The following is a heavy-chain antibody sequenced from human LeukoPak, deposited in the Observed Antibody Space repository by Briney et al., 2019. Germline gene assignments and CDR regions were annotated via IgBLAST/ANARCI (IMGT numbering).Heavy chain of an antibody. D-gene: IGHD1/OR15-1a*01. Sequence: GESLKISCEGSGYWFTSYWIGWGRQKPRKGLEWMGDIYPGDSDTIYSPSFQSQVTISVDKSMRTAYLQWSSLNASDTAIYYCARHLRGGTIAPFDFWGQGTLVTVSS. CDR1: GYWFTSYW. J-gene: IGHJ4*02. V-gene: IGHV5-51*01. CDR2: IYPGDSDT. CDR3: ARHLRGGTIAPFDF.